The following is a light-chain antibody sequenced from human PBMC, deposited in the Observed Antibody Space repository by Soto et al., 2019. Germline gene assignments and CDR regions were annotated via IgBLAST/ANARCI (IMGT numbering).Light chain of an antibody. CDR3: GTWDTSLSAVV. V-gene: IGLV1-51*01. CDR1: SSNIGSSF. J-gene: IGLJ2*01. Sequence: QSVLTQPPSVSAAPGQKVTISCSGSSSNIGSSFVSWYQQLPGTAPKLLIYDNDKRPSGIPDRFSGSESGTSATLGITGLQTGDEADYYCGTWDTSLSAVVFGGGTKLTVL. CDR2: DND.